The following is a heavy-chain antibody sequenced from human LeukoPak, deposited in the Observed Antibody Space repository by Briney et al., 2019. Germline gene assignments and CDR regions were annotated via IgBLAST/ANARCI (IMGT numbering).Heavy chain of an antibody. CDR2: INPNSGGT. CDR3: ARDYYGSGRRAFDI. J-gene: IGHJ3*02. CDR1: GYTFTGYY. D-gene: IGHD3-10*01. V-gene: IGHV1-2*02. Sequence: ASVKVSCKASGYTFTGYYMHWVRQAPGQGLEWMGWINPNSGGTNYAQKFQGRVTMTRDTSISTAYMELSRLRSDDTAVYYCARDYYGSGRRAFDIWGQGTMVIVSS.